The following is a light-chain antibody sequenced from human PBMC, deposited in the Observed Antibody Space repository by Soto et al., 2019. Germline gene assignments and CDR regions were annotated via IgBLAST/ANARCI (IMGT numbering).Light chain of an antibody. CDR3: QQRSNWPPFT. CDR1: QGFTNY. Sequence: DIEMSQSPSSLSASLGDRVTITCRASQGFTNYVAWYQQKPGKAPKLLIYGASTLQSGVPSRFSGSRSGTDFTLTISSLQPEDFAVYYCQQRSNWPPFTFGPGTKVDIK. CDR2: GAS. J-gene: IGKJ3*01. V-gene: IGKV1-27*01.